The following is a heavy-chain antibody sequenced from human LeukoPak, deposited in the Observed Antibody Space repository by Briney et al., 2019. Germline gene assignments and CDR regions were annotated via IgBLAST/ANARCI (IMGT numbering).Heavy chain of an antibody. J-gene: IGHJ3*02. CDR3: AREDVNIAVAASGPFDI. CDR2: ISSSGSTI. V-gene: IGHV3-48*03. D-gene: IGHD6-19*01. CDR1: GFTFSSYE. Sequence: PGGSLRLSCAASGFTFSSYEMTWVRQAPGKGQEWVSYISSSGSTIYYADSVKGRFTISRDNAKNSLYLQLNSLRAEDTAVYYCAREDVNIAVAASGPFDIWGQGTMVTVSS.